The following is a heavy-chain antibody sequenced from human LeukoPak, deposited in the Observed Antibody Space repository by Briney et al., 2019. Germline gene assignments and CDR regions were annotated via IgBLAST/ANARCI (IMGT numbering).Heavy chain of an antibody. Sequence: GSLRLSCAASGFTFSSYGMSWVRQAPGKGLEWVSAISGSGGSTYYADSVKGRFTISRDNSKNTLYLQMNSLRAEDTAVYYCARRAGAYSHPYDYWGQGTLVTVSS. CDR2: ISGSGGST. V-gene: IGHV3-23*01. CDR1: GFTFSSYG. CDR3: ARRAGAYSHPYDY. D-gene: IGHD4/OR15-4a*01. J-gene: IGHJ4*02.